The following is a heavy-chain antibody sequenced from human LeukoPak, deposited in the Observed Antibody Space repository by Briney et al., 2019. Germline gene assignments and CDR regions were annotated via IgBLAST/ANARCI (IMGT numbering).Heavy chain of an antibody. CDR1: GFTFSNYA. J-gene: IGHJ4*02. CDR2: ITGSGGNT. V-gene: IGHV3-23*01. Sequence: PGGSLRLSCAASGFTFSNYAMSWVRQAPGKGLEWVSAITGSGGNTYYAGSVKGRFTISRDNSKNTVSLQMNSLRAEDTAVYYCAKWGDYDVLTGYYVSDYWGQGTLVTVSS. CDR3: AKWGDYDVLTGYYVSDY. D-gene: IGHD3-9*01.